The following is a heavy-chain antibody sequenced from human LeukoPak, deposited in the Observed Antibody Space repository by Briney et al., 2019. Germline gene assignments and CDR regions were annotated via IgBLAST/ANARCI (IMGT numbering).Heavy chain of an antibody. CDR2: ISSSGSTI. V-gene: IGHV3-48*03. D-gene: IGHD3-22*01. J-gene: IGHJ4*02. CDR3: ARGPAASGYYDSRGRYGYFDY. CDR1: GFTFSNYE. Sequence: PGGSLRLSCAASGFTFSNYEVNWVRQAPGKGLEWVSYISSSGSTIYYADSVKGRFTISRDNAKNSLYLQMNSLRAEDTAVYYCARGPAASGYYDSRGRYGYFDYWGQGTLVTVSS.